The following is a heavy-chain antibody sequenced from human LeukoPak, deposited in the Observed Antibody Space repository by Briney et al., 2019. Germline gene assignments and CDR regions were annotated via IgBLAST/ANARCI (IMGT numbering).Heavy chain of an antibody. J-gene: IGHJ4*02. Sequence: GGSLRLSCTASGFIFNNHAMNWVRQAPGKGLEWVSSISGSGTNTYYADFLKGRFTISRDNSRNTLYLQMNSLRAEDTAVYYCAKWIAGTGAIDYWGQGTLVTVSS. CDR1: GFIFNNHA. CDR2: ISGSGTNT. CDR3: AKWIAGTGAIDY. D-gene: IGHD6-13*01. V-gene: IGHV3-23*01.